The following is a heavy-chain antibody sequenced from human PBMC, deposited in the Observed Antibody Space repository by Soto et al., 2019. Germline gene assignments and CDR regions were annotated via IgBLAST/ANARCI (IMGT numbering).Heavy chain of an antibody. J-gene: IGHJ6*02. V-gene: IGHV5-10-1*01. Sequence: SWIRQPPGKGLEWIGEINPSDSYTNYSPSFQGHVTISADKSISTAYLQWSSLKASDTAMYYCARTSAAGKYYYGMDVWGQGTTVTVSS. D-gene: IGHD6-13*01. CDR3: ARTSAAGKYYYGMDV. CDR2: INPSDSYT.